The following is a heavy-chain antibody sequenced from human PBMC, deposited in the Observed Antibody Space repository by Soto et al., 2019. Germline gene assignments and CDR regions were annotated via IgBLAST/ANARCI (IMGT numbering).Heavy chain of an antibody. Sequence: EVQLLESGGGLVQPGGSLRLSCAASGFTFSSYAMSWVRQAPGKGLEWVSAISGSGGSTYYADSVKGRFTISRDNSKNTLYLQMNSLRAEDTAVYYCAKDGDVDTALPLYYCGMDVWGQGTTVTVSS. V-gene: IGHV3-23*01. CDR3: AKDGDVDTALPLYYCGMDV. J-gene: IGHJ6*02. CDR2: ISGSGGST. D-gene: IGHD5-18*01. CDR1: GFTFSSYA.